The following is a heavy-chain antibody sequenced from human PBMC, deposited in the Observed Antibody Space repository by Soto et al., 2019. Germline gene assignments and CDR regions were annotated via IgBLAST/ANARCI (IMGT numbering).Heavy chain of an antibody. J-gene: IGHJ4*02. D-gene: IGHD6-6*01. CDR3: ARQSIAARPLRYYFDY. V-gene: IGHV4-61*01. Sequence: QVQLQESGPGLVKPSETLSLTCTVSGGSVSSGSYYWSWIRQPPGKGLEWIGYIYYSGSTNYNPSLKSRVTISVDTSKNQFSRKLSSVTAADTAVYYCARQSIAARPLRYYFDYWGQGTLVTVSS. CDR1: GGSVSSGSYY. CDR2: IYYSGST.